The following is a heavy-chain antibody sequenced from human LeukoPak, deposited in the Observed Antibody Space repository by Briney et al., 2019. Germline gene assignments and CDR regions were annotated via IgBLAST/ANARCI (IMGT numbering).Heavy chain of an antibody. Sequence: PSETLSLTCAVYGGSFSGYYWSWIRQPPGKGLEWIGEINHSGSTNYNPSLKSRVTISVDTSKNQFSLKLSSVIAADTAVYYCARGPPGDIVVVVAAIEGFDPWGQGTLVTVSS. J-gene: IGHJ5*02. V-gene: IGHV4-34*01. D-gene: IGHD2-15*01. CDR3: ARGPPGDIVVVVAAIEGFDP. CDR2: INHSGST. CDR1: GGSFSGYY.